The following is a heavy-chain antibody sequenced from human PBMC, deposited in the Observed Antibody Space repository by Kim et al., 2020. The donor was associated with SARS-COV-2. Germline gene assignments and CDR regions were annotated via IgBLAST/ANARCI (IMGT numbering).Heavy chain of an antibody. CDR1: GFTFNNYD. CDR3: AKVYTAWYFDY. J-gene: IGHJ4*02. D-gene: IGHD2-21*02. V-gene: IGHV3-23*01. Sequence: GGSLRLSCAASGFTFNNYDMSWVRQAPGKGLEWVSAISGSTGGTTYADSVKGRFTISTDNSKNTLHLQMNSLRAEDTAVYYCAKVYTAWYFDYWGQGSLVTVSS. CDR2: ISGSTGGT.